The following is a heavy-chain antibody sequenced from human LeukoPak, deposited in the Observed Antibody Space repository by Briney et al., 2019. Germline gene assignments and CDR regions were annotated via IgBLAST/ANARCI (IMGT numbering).Heavy chain of an antibody. CDR2: TYYSGST. J-gene: IGHJ4*02. D-gene: IGHD3-22*01. CDR3: ARHDGGRYDSSGYYAY. Sequence: SETLSLTCTVSGGSISSYYWSWIRQPPGKGLEWIWYTYYSGSTNYNPSLKSRVTISVDTSKNQFSLKLSSVTAADTAVYYCARHDGGRYDSSGYYAYWGQGTLVTVSS. V-gene: IGHV4-59*08. CDR1: GGSISSYY.